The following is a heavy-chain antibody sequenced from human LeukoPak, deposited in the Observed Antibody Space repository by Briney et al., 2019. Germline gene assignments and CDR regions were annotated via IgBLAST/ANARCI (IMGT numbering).Heavy chain of an antibody. V-gene: IGHV3-21*01. CDR3: ARRYCSGGSCLDY. CDR1: GFTFNTYS. D-gene: IGHD2-15*01. CDR2: ISSSSSSYI. J-gene: IGHJ4*02. Sequence: SPGGSLRLSCAASGFTFNTYSMTWVRQAPGKGLEWVSSISSSSSSYIYYADSVKGRFTISRDNAENSVYLQMNSLRAEDTAVYYCARRYCSGGSCLDYWGQGTLVTVSS.